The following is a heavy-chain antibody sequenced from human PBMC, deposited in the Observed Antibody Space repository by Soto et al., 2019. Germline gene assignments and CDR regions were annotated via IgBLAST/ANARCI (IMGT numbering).Heavy chain of an antibody. Sequence: GASVKVSCKASGYTFTSYYMHCVRQAPGQGLEWMGIINPSGGSTSYAQKFQGRVTMTRDTSTSTVYMELSSLRSEDTAVYYCARDANSGYSYGPGGMDVWGQGTTVTVSS. CDR3: ARDANSGYSYGPGGMDV. J-gene: IGHJ6*02. D-gene: IGHD5-18*01. CDR1: GYTFTSYY. V-gene: IGHV1-46*01. CDR2: INPSGGST.